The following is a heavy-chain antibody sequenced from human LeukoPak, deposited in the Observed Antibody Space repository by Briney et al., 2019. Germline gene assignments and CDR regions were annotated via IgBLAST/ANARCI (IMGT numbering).Heavy chain of an antibody. CDR2: IYSSGST. Sequence: NPSQTLSLTCTVSGASINSGTYYWTWIRQPAGKGLEWIGRIYSSGSTDYNPSLKSRVTISVDTSKNQFSLKLSSVTAADTAVYYCARRRTRIRGYCSSTSCHSYFDYWGQGTLVTVSS. J-gene: IGHJ4*02. CDR1: GASINSGTYY. V-gene: IGHV4-61*02. D-gene: IGHD2-2*01. CDR3: ARRRTRIRGYCSSTSCHSYFDY.